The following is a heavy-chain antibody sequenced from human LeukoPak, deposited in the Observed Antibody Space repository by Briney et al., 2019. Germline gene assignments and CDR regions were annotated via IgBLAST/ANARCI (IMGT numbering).Heavy chain of an antibody. CDR1: GFTFINYD. CDR3: ARRGSKYYYGLDV. J-gene: IGHJ6*02. V-gene: IGHV3-13*01. D-gene: IGHD6-6*01. CDR2: IGTAGDT. Sequence: PGGSLRLSCAASGFTFINYDMHWVRQATGKGLEWVSAIGTAGDTYYSDAAKGRFTISRENAKNSLYLQMSSLRAGDTAVYYCARRGSKYYYGLDVWGQGTTVSVSS.